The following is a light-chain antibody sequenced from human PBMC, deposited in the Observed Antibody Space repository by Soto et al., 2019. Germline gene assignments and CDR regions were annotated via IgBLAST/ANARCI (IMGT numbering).Light chain of an antibody. CDR2: DAS. Sequence: EIVLTQSPGTLSLSPGERATLSCRASQSVSSSSLAWYQQKRGQAPRLLIHDASSRATGIPDRFSGSGSGTDFTLTISRLEPEDFAEYHCQQYNNWPQTFGQGTKVEIK. J-gene: IGKJ1*01. CDR3: QQYNNWPQT. V-gene: IGKV3-20*01. CDR1: QSVSSSS.